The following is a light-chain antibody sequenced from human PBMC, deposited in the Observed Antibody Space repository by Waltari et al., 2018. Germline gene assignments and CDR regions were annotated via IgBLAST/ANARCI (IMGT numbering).Light chain of an antibody. Sequence: EIVLTQSPGTLSLSPGERATLSCRASQSVSSIYLAWYQQKPGQAPRLLIYGASSRATDIPDSFSGSRSGTDVTLTISILEPEDFAVYYCQQYDSSPMYTFGQGTKLEIK. CDR2: GAS. CDR1: QSVSSIY. J-gene: IGKJ2*01. CDR3: QQYDSSPMYT. V-gene: IGKV3-20*01.